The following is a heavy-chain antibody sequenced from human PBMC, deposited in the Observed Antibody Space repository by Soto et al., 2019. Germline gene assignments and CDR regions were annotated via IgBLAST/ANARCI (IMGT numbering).Heavy chain of an antibody. CDR3: ARDEGTRLLSLGPDYGMDV. Sequence: QVQLQQSGPGLVKPSQTLSLTCAISGDSVSTNSAAWNWIRQSPSRGLEWLGRTYYRSKWYNDYAVSVKSRITINPDTSKNQYSLQLNSVTPEDTAVYYCARDEGTRLLSLGPDYGMDVWGQGTTVTVSS. CDR1: GDSVSTNSAA. V-gene: IGHV6-1*01. D-gene: IGHD1-1*01. CDR2: TYYRSKWYN. J-gene: IGHJ6*02.